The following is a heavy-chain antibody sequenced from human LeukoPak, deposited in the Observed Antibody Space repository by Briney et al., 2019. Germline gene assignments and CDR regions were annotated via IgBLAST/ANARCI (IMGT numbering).Heavy chain of an antibody. V-gene: IGHV3-7*01. CDR1: GFTFSRSW. J-gene: IGHJ3*01. CDR3: ARDDRSTRSSFGLDAYDV. Sequence: GGSLRLSCAASGFTFSRSWMTWVRQAPGKGLDWVANINEDGGQKYYVDSVKGRFTISRDNARGSLYLQMNSLRAEDTAAYYCARDDRSTRSSFGLDAYDVWGQGTMATVSS. D-gene: IGHD1-26*01. CDR2: INEDGGQK.